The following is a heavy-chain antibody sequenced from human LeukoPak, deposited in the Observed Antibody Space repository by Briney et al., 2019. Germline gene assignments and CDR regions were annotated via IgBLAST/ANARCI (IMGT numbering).Heavy chain of an antibody. Sequence: SETLSLTCTVSGGSISSSSSNWGWIRHPPGKGLEWMGGIIYSGSTYYNPSLKSRVTISVDTSKNQFSLKLSSVTAADTAVYYCARQLGYCSSTSCYADKVDYWGQGTLVTVSS. V-gene: IGHV4-39*01. J-gene: IGHJ4*02. CDR1: GGSISSSSSN. D-gene: IGHD2-2*01. CDR3: ARQLGYCSSTSCYADKVDY. CDR2: IIYSGST.